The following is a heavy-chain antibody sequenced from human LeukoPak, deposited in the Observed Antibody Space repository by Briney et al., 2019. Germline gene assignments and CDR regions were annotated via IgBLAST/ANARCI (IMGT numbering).Heavy chain of an antibody. V-gene: IGHV1-18*01. D-gene: IGHD3-22*01. CDR1: GYTFTSYG. CDR2: ISAYNGNT. CDR3: ARDYDSSGYYYDNWFDP. J-gene: IGHJ5*02. Sequence: GASVKVSCKASGYTFTSYGISWVRQAPGQGLEWMGWISAYNGNTNYAQKLQGRVTMTTDTSTSTAYMELRSLRSDDTAVYYCARDYDSSGYYYDNWFDPWGQGTLVTVSS.